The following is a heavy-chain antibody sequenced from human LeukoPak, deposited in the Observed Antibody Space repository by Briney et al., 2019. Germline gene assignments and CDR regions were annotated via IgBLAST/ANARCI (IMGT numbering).Heavy chain of an antibody. CDR1: GGTFSSYA. J-gene: IGHJ4*02. D-gene: IGHD5-12*01. Sequence: ASVKVSCKASGGTFSSYAISWVRQTPGQGLEWMGGIIPIFGTANYAQKFQGRVTITADESTSTAYMELSSLRSEDTAVYYCARGDGLNRYTENFVYWGQGTLVTVSS. CDR3: ARGDGLNRYTENFVY. CDR2: IIPIFGTA. V-gene: IGHV1-69*13.